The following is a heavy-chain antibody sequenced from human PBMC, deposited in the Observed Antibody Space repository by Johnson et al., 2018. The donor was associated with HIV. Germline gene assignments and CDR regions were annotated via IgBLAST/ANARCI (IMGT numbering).Heavy chain of an antibody. V-gene: IGHV3-20*04. J-gene: IGHJ3*02. D-gene: IGHD6-19*01. CDR2: INWNGGST. CDR1: GFTFDDYG. CDR3: ARAAGLAVAGMGARDAFDI. Sequence: VQLVESGGGVVRPGWSLRLSCAASGFTFDDYGMSWVRQAPGKGLEWVSGINWNGGSTGYADSVKGRFTISRDNAKNSLYLQMNRLRAEDTALYYGARAAGLAVAGMGARDAFDIWGQGTMVTVSS.